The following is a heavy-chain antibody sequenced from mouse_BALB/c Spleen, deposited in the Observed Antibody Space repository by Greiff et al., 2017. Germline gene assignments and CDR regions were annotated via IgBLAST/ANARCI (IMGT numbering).Heavy chain of an antibody. CDR2: ISYSGST. CDR3: ARLSYYGSSYWYFDV. CDR1: GYSITSDYA. V-gene: IGHV3-2*02. Sequence: DVKLQESGPGLVKPSQSLSLTCTVTGYSITSDYAWNWIRQFPGNKLEWMGYISYSGSTSYNPSLKSRISITRDTSKNQFFLQLNSVTTEDTATYYCARLSYYGSSYWYFDVWGAGTTVTVSS. J-gene: IGHJ1*01. D-gene: IGHD1-1*01.